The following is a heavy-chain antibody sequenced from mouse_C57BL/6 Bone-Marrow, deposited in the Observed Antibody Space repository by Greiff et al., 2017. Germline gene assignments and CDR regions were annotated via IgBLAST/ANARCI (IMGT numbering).Heavy chain of an antibody. Sequence: QVQLKQSGAELVKPGASVKISCKASGYAFSSYWMNWVKQRPGKGLEWFGQIYPGDGDTNYNGKFKGKATLTADKSSSTAYMQLSSLTSEDSAVYFCARWIFYYFDYWGQGTTLTVSS. J-gene: IGHJ2*01. CDR3: ARWIFYYFDY. V-gene: IGHV1-80*01. CDR1: GYAFSSYW. CDR2: IYPGDGDT.